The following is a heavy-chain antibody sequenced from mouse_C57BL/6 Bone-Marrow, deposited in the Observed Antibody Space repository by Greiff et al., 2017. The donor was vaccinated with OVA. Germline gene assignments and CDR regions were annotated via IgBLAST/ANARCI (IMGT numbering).Heavy chain of an antibody. D-gene: IGHD4-1*01. V-gene: IGHV5-4*01. J-gene: IGHJ2*01. Sequence: EVKLMESGGGLVKPGGSLKLSCAASGFTFSSYAMSWVRQTPEKRLEWVATISDGGSYTYYPDNVKGRFTISRDNAKNTLYLQMSHLKSEDTAMYYCAREELGREEDYWGQGTTLTVSS. CDR3: AREELGREEDY. CDR1: GFTFSSYA. CDR2: ISDGGSYT.